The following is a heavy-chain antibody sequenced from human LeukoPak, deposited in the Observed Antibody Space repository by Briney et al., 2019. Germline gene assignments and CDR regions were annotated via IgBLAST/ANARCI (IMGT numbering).Heavy chain of an antibody. CDR3: ARDEYSSSSQWFDP. CDR2: IYYTGST. D-gene: IGHD6-6*01. V-gene: IGHV4-59*01. J-gene: IGHJ5*02. Sequence: SETLSLTCTVSGGSISSYYWSWTRQPPGKGLEWIGYIYYTGSTNYNPSLKSRVTISVDTSKNQFSLKLSSVTAADTAVYYCARDEYSSSSQWFDPWGQGTLVTVSS. CDR1: GGSISSYY.